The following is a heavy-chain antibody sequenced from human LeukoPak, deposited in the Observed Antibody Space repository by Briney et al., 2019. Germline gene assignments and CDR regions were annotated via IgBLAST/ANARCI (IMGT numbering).Heavy chain of an antibody. J-gene: IGHJ6*03. CDR1: GFTFSSYA. Sequence: GGSLRLSCAASGFTFSSYATSWVRQAPGKGLEWVSAISGSGGSTYYADSVKGRFTISRDNSKNTLYLQMNSLRAEDTAVYYCAKVLLVPTYYYYMDVWGKGTTVTVSS. CDR2: ISGSGGST. D-gene: IGHD6-6*01. CDR3: AKVLLVPTYYYYMDV. V-gene: IGHV3-23*01.